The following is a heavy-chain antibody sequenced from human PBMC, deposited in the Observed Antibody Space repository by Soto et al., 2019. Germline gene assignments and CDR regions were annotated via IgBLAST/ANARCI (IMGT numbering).Heavy chain of an antibody. CDR1: GFSVTNYA. Sequence: EVQLLESGGGLVQPGGSLRLSCAASGFSVTNYAMNWVRQAPGKGLEWVSGMSSSGGGTYYADSVKGRFTISSDTSKKTMYLQMNSLRAEDTAIYYCAKATYGDYGAFDYLGQGTLVTVSS. CDR3: AKATYGDYGAFDY. D-gene: IGHD4-17*01. CDR2: MSSSGGGT. J-gene: IGHJ4*02. V-gene: IGHV3-23*01.